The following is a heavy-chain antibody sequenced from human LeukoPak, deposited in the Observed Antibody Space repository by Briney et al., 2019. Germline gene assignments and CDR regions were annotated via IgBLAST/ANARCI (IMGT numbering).Heavy chain of an antibody. CDR3: AKLTVPLDAFDI. Sequence: GGTLKLSCAASGFTFSSYGMNWVRQAPGKGLEWVSGISGRSSSTYYADSVKGRFTISRDNSKNTLHLQMNSLRTEDTAVYYCAKLTVPLDAFDIWGQGTMVTVSS. CDR1: GFTFSSYG. CDR2: ISGRSSST. J-gene: IGHJ3*02. V-gene: IGHV3-23*01. D-gene: IGHD2-2*01.